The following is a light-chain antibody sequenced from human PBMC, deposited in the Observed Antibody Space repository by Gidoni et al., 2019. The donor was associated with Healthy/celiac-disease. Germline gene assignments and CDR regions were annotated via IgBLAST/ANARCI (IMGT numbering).Light chain of an antibody. CDR1: QGISSY. J-gene: IGKJ5*01. CDR3: QQYYSQAIT. CDR2: AAS. V-gene: IGKV1-8*01. Sequence: LRMTQSPSSFSASTGDRVTITCRASQGISSYLAWYQQKPGKAPKLLIYAASTLQSGVPSRFSGSGSGTDFTLTISSLQSEDFATYYCQQYYSQAITFGQGTRLEIK.